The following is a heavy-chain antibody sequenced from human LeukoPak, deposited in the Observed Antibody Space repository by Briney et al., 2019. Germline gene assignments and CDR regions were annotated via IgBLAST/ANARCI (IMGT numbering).Heavy chain of an antibody. CDR1: GFTFSDHY. D-gene: IGHD2-21*02. CDR3: ARRHGDYNWFDP. CDR2: SRSKAQSYST. J-gene: IGHJ5*02. V-gene: IGHV3-72*01. Sequence: PGGSLRLSCAVSGFTFSDHYMDWVRQAPGKGLEWVARSRSKAQSYSTEYAASVKGRFTISRDDSKDLLYLQMNSLKTEDTAVYYCARRHGDYNWFDPWGQGTLVTVSS.